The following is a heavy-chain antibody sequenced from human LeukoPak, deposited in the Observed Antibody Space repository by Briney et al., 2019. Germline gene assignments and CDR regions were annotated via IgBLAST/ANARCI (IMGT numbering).Heavy chain of an antibody. V-gene: IGHV3-7*01. Sequence: PGESLRLSCAASGFSFSTYWMSWVRQAPGKGLEWVANINQDGTEKYYVDSVKGRFTVSRDYAKNSLYLQMNSLRAEDTAVYYCAELGITMIGGVWGKGTTVTISS. CDR3: AELGITMIGGV. CDR1: GFSFSTYW. CDR2: INQDGTEK. D-gene: IGHD3-10*02. J-gene: IGHJ6*04.